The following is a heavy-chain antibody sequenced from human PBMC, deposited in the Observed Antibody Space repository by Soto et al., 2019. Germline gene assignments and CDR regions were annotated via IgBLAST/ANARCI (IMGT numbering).Heavy chain of an antibody. CDR2: ISSSSSYI. J-gene: IGHJ4*02. Sequence: GGSLRLSCAASGFTFSSYSMNWVRQAPGKGLEWVSSISSSSSYIYYADSVKGRFTISRDNAKNSLYLQMNSLRAEDTAVYYCARTYYDFWSGKPSDFDYWGQGTLVTVSS. D-gene: IGHD3-3*01. V-gene: IGHV3-21*01. CDR3: ARTYYDFWSGKPSDFDY. CDR1: GFTFSSYS.